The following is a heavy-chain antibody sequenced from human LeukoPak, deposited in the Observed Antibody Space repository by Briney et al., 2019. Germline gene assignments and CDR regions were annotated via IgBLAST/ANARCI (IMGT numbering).Heavy chain of an antibody. CDR3: ARGTMVRGVIIDY. CDR1: GFTFSSYS. D-gene: IGHD3-10*01. CDR2: ISSSSSYI. V-gene: IGHV3-21*01. J-gene: IGHJ4*02. Sequence: GGSLRLSCAASGFTFSSYSMNWVRQAPGKGLEGVSSISSSSSYIYYADSVKGRFTISRDNAKNSLYLQMNSLRAEDTAVYYCARGTMVRGVIIDYWGQGTLVTVSS.